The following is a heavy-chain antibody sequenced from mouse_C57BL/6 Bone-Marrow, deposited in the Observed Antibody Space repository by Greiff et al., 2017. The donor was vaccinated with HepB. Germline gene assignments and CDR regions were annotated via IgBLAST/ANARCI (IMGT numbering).Heavy chain of an antibody. V-gene: IGHV1-4*01. Sequence: VKLMESGAELARPGASVKMSCKASGYTFTSYTMHWVKQRPGQGLEWIGYINPSSGYTKYNQKFKDKATLTADKSSSTAYMQLSSLTSEDSAVYYCARYHSNAYFDYWGQGTTLTVSS. CDR1: GYTFTSYT. CDR2: INPSSGYT. D-gene: IGHD2-5*01. J-gene: IGHJ2*01. CDR3: ARYHSNAYFDY.